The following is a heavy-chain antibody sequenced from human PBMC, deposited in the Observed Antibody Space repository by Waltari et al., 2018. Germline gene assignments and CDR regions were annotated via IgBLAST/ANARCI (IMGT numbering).Heavy chain of an antibody. D-gene: IGHD3-10*01. Sequence: QVQLQESGPGLVKPSQTLSLTCTVPGGSISSGSYYWSWIRQPAGKGLEWIGRIYTSGSTNYNPSLKSRVTMSVDTSKNQFSLKLSSVTAADTAVYYCARGSGFAPADWFDPWGEGTLVTVSS. V-gene: IGHV4-61*02. CDR2: IYTSGST. CDR1: GGSISSGSYY. J-gene: IGHJ5*02. CDR3: ARGSGFAPADWFDP.